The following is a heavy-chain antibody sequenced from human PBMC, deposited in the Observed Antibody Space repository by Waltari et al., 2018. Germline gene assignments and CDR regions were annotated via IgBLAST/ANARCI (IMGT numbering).Heavy chain of an antibody. CDR2: IYYSGST. CDR1: GGSISSYY. CDR3: ASVNYYYYYMDV. V-gene: IGHV4-59*01. Sequence: QVQLQESGPGLVKPSETLSLTCTVSGGSISSYYWSWIRQPPGKGLEWIGYIYYSGSTNYNPPLKSRVTISVDTSKNQFSLKLSSVTAADTAVYYCASVNYYYYYMDVWGKGTTVTISS. J-gene: IGHJ6*03.